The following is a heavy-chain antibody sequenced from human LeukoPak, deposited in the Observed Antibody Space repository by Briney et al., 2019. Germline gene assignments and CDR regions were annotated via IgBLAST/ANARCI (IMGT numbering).Heavy chain of an antibody. CDR2: IDWDDDK. CDR3: ARISAGNGPYPVIDY. J-gene: IGHJ4*02. CDR1: GFSLSTSGMC. D-gene: IGHD2-8*01. Sequence: SGPTLVNPTQTLTLTCTFSGFSLSTSGMCVSWIRQPPGKALEWLARIDWDDDKYYSTSLKTRLTISKDTSKNQVVLTMTNMDPVDTATYYCARISAGNGPYPVIDYWGQGTLVTVSS. V-gene: IGHV2-70*11.